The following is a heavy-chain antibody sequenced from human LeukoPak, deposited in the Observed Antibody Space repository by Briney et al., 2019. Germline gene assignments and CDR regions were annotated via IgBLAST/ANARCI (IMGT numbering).Heavy chain of an antibody. D-gene: IGHD2-2*02. CDR1: GGSFSGYY. V-gene: IGHV4-34*01. CDR2: INHSGST. Sequence: SETLSLTCAVYGGSFSGYYWSWIRQPPGKGLEWIGEINHSGSTNYNPSLKSRVTISVDTSKNQFSLKLSSVTAADTAVYYCARHSLVPAAINWFDPWGQGTLVTVSS. CDR3: ARHSLVPAAINWFDP. J-gene: IGHJ5*02.